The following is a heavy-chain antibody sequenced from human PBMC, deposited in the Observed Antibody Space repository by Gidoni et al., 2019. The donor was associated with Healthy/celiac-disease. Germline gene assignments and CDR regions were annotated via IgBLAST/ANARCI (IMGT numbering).Heavy chain of an antibody. D-gene: IGHD2-15*01. Sequence: VQLVASGGGVVQPGRSLRLSCAAPGFTCSSYAMHGVRQAPGKGLEWVAVISYDGSNKYYADSVKGRFTISRDNSKNTLYLQMNSLRAEDTAVYYCARELLVGIGAFDIWGQGTMVTVSS. CDR2: ISYDGSNK. CDR1: GFTCSSYA. V-gene: IGHV3-30-3*01. J-gene: IGHJ3*02. CDR3: ARELLVGIGAFDI.